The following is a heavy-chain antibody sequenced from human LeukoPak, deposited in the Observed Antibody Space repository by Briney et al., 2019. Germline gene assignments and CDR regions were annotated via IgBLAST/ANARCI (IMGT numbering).Heavy chain of an antibody. D-gene: IGHD1-26*01. CDR1: GFTFSGYW. J-gene: IGHJ4*02. Sequence: GGSLRLSCAASGFTFSGYWMHWVRQAPGKGPVWVSRINTDGSSANYADSVKCRFTISRDNAKNTLYLQMNSLRAEDTAVYYRARGGIVGGTTHLVFDYWGQGTLVTVSS. V-gene: IGHV3-74*01. CDR2: INTDGSSA. CDR3: ARGGIVGGTTHLVFDY.